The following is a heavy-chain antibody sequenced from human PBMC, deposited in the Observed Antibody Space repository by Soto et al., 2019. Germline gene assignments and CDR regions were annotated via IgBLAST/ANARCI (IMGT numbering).Heavy chain of an antibody. Sequence: QVQLVQSGAEVKKPGSSVKVSCKASGGTFSWNTISWVRQAPGQGLEWMGRIIPLLNIPNYAQNFQGRVMMTADRSTTTVYMQVSSLKSEDTAVYYCARDRGLVSAVGGKMVNHYGLYVWGQGTTVTVSS. D-gene: IGHD3-10*01. CDR1: GGTFSWNT. CDR3: ARDRGLVSAVGGKMVNHYGLYV. J-gene: IGHJ6*02. CDR2: IIPLLNIP. V-gene: IGHV1-69*08.